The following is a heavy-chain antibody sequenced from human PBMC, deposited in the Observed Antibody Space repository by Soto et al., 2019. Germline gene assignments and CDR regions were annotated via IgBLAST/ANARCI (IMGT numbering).Heavy chain of an antibody. D-gene: IGHD1-1*01. CDR2: IVSDGSAK. V-gene: IGHV3-33*01. J-gene: IGHJ3*02. CDR1: GFPFSTYG. Sequence: GGSLRLSCAVSGFPFSTYGFHWVRQPPGKGLEWVAVIVSDGSAKYHADSVEGRFTISRDNSKDTLYLQMNSLRAEDTAVYYCARDDAFGNENGFDIWGQGTIVTVSS. CDR3: ARDDAFGNENGFDI.